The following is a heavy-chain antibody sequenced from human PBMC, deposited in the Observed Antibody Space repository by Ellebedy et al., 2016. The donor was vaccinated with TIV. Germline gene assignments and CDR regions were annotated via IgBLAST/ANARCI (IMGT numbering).Heavy chain of an antibody. J-gene: IGHJ6*02. CDR1: GFTVSNNY. V-gene: IGHV3-66*01. CDR3: ARGKVRGYQLPSYYYFGMDV. CDR2: IYSGGAT. D-gene: IGHD2-2*01. Sequence: GESLKISCVASGFTVSNNYMSWVRQASGKGLEWVAVIYSGGATYYADSVKGRFTLSRDDSKNTLYFQMTSLRAEDTAVYYCARGKVRGYQLPSYYYFGMDVWGQGTTVIVSS.